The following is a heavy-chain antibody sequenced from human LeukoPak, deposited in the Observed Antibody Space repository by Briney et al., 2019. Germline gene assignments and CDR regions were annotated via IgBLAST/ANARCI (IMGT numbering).Heavy chain of an antibody. V-gene: IGHV4-59*01. D-gene: IGHD6-19*01. J-gene: IGHJ4*02. CDR1: GGSISSYY. CDR3: ARGHSTGWYYYFDY. CDR2: IYYSGST. Sequence: KSSETLSLTCTVSGGSISSYYWSWIRQPPGKGLEWIGYIYYSGSTNYNPSLKSRVTISVDTSKNQFSLRLSSVTAADTAVYYCARGHSTGWYYYFDYWGQGTLVTVSS.